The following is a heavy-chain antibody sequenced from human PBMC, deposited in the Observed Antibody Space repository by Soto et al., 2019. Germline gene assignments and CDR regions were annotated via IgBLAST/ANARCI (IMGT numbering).Heavy chain of an antibody. V-gene: IGHV1-2*02. CDR3: ARREPAPGG. D-gene: IGHD1-26*01. Sequence: ASVKVSCKASGYTFTNYYMHWLRQAPGQGLEWMGWINPNSGGTNYARKFQGRVTMTRDTSISTAYMELSRLTSDDTAVYYCARREPAPGGWGQGTLVTVSS. CDR2: INPNSGGT. J-gene: IGHJ4*02. CDR1: GYTFTNYY.